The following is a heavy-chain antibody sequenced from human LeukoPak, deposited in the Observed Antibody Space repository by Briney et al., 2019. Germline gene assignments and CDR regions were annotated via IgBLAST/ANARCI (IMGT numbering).Heavy chain of an antibody. J-gene: IGHJ4*02. D-gene: IGHD5-12*01. CDR3: ARDLNCYSGFLYDY. V-gene: IGHV4-4*07. Sequence: SETLSLTCTASGGSISSYYWSGIRQPAGKGLEWIGRIYTSGSTNYNPSLKCRVTMSVDRSKNQFSLKPSSVTAADTDVYYCARDLNCYSGFLYDYCRQGTLVTVSS. CDR2: IYTSGST. CDR1: GGSISSYY.